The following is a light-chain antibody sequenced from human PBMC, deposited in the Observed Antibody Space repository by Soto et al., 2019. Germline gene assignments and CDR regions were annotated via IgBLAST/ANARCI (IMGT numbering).Light chain of an antibody. Sequence: EIVLTQSPDTLSLSPGERATLSCRASQSVSSSYLAWYQQKPGQAPRLLIYGASSRATGIPDRFTGSGSGTDFTLTINSLQSEDSAVYYCQQHNQWPITFGQGTRLEIK. CDR3: QQHNQWPIT. V-gene: IGKV3D-20*02. CDR1: QSVSSSY. CDR2: GAS. J-gene: IGKJ5*01.